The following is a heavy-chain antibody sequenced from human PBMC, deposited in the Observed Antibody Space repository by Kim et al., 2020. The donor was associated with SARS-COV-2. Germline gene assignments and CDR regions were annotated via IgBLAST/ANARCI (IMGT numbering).Heavy chain of an antibody. D-gene: IGHD3-3*01. CDR2: ISGSGGST. J-gene: IGHJ5*02. CDR3: AKDYEFWSGDTRTTGAPES. CDR1: GFTFSSYA. Sequence: GGSLRLSCAASGFTFSSYAMSWVRQAPGKGLEWVSAISGSGGSTYYADSVKGRFTISRDNSKNTLYLQMNSLRAEDTAVYYCAKDYEFWSGDTRTTGAPESCGQGTLCTVSS. V-gene: IGHV3-23*01.